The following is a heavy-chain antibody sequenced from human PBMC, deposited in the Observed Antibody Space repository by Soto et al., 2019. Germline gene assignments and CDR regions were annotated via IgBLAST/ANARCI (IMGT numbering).Heavy chain of an antibody. Sequence: QVQLVQSGAEVKKPGSSVKVSCKASGGTFSSYTISWVRQAPGQGLEWMGRIIPILGIANYAQKFQGRVTITADNATSTASMELSSLRSEDTAVYYCARDASHCSGGSCYHENYYFDYWGQGTLVTVSS. CDR3: ARDASHCSGGSCYHENYYFDY. CDR1: GGTFSSYT. V-gene: IGHV1-69*08. CDR2: IIPILGIA. D-gene: IGHD2-15*01. J-gene: IGHJ4*02.